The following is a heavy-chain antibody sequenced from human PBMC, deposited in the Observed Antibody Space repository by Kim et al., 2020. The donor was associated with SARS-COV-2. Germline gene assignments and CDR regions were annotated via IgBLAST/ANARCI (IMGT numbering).Heavy chain of an antibody. CDR2: IYYSGST. Sequence: SETLSLTCTVSGGSISSYYWSWSRQPQGKGMEWMGYIYYSGSTNYNPSLKSRVTISVDTSKNQFSLTLSSVTAADTAVYYCARALEGYSSGWYFHYWGQGTLVTVSS. V-gene: IGHV4-59*01. CDR3: ARALEGYSSGWYFHY. J-gene: IGHJ4*02. CDR1: GGSISSYY. D-gene: IGHD6-19*01.